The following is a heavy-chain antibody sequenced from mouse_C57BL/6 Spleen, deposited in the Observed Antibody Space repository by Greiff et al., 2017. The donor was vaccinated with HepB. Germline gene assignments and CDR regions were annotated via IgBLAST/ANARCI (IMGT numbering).Heavy chain of an antibody. D-gene: IGHD2-5*01. CDR1: GFTFSSYA. J-gene: IGHJ4*01. Sequence: EVKLVESGEGLVKPGGSLKLSCAASGFTFSSYAMSWVRQTPEKRLEWVAYISSGGDYIYYADTVKGRFTISRDNARNTLYLQMSSLKSEDTAMYYCTRDGGSNYYYYAMDYWGQGTSVTVSS. V-gene: IGHV5-9-1*02. CDR2: ISSGGDYI. CDR3: TRDGGSNYYYYAMDY.